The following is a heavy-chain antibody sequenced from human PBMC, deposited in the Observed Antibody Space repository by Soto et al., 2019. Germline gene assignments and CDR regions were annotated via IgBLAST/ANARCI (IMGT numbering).Heavy chain of an antibody. V-gene: IGHV3-23*01. CDR2: ISGSGVST. Sequence: PGGSLRLSCAASGFTFSSYALAWVRQAPGRGLECVSAISGSGVSTFYADSVKGRFTISRDTSKNTLYLQMNTLTAEDTAVYYCAKDYRIWGRLVEYMDVWGQGTTVTVSS. J-gene: IGHJ6*02. D-gene: IGHD3-10*01. CDR1: GFTFSSYA. CDR3: AKDYRIWGRLVEYMDV.